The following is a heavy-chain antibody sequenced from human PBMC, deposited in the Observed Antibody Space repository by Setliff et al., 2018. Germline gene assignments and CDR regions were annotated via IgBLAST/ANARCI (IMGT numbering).Heavy chain of an antibody. CDR1: GFTFSSYG. V-gene: IGHV3-30*02. CDR3: AKVDTTIFGVVNIDY. Sequence: PGGSLRLSCAASGFTFSSYGMHWVRQAPGKGLEWVAVIRYDGSNKYYADSVKGRFTISRDNSKNTLYLQMNSLRAEDTAVYYCAKVDTTIFGVVNIDYWGQGTLVTVSS. CDR2: IRYDGSNK. D-gene: IGHD3-3*01. J-gene: IGHJ4*02.